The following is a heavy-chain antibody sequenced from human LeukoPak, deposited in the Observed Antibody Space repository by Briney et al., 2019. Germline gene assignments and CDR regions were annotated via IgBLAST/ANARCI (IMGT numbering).Heavy chain of an antibody. CDR1: GGSFSGYS. CDR3: AREICRYCSSTSTS. CDR2: INHSGST. J-gene: IGHJ5*02. V-gene: IGHV4-34*01. Sequence: SETLSLTCAVYGGSFSGYSWSWIRQPPGKGLEWIGEINHSGSTNYNPSLKSRVTISVDTSKNQFSLKLSSVTAADTAVYYCAREICRYCSSTSTSWGQGTLVTVSS. D-gene: IGHD2-2*01.